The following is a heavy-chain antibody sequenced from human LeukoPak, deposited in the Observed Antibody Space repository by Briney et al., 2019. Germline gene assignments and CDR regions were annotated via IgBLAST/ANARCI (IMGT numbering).Heavy chain of an antibody. Sequence: GGSLRLSCAASGFTFSSYAMHWVRQAPGKGLEWVAVISYDGSNKYYADSVKGRFTISRDNSKNTLYLQMNSLRAEDTAVYYCARGYNYYDSSGYYYVDYFDYWGQGTLVTVSS. CDR3: ARGYNYYDSSGYYYVDYFDY. CDR2: ISYDGSNK. V-gene: IGHV3-30-3*01. J-gene: IGHJ4*02. D-gene: IGHD3-22*01. CDR1: GFTFSSYA.